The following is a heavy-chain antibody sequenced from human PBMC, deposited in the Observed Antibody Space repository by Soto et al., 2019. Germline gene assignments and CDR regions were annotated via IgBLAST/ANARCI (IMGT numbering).Heavy chain of an antibody. J-gene: IGHJ5*02. Sequence: EVQVVESGGGLVQPGGSLRLSCAASGFTVRSSYMSWVRQAPGKGLEWVSSMYSGGTTYYADSVRGRFSISRDNSKNTLFLQMNSVRAEDTAVYYCAREMTAARGGSWGRGALVSVSS. CDR3: AREMTAARGGS. D-gene: IGHD2-21*02. CDR2: MYSGGTT. CDR1: GFTVRSSY. V-gene: IGHV3-66*01.